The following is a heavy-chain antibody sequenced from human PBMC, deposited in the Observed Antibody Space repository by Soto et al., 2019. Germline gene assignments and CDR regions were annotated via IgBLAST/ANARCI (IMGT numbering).Heavy chain of an antibody. Sequence: VTSVKVSCKASGYTFTSYYMHWVRQAPGQGLEWMGIINPSGGSTSHAQKFQGRVTMTRDTSTSTVPMELSSLRSEDTAVYYCARDGRRTTADYYCYYGMDVWGQGTPVTVSS. CDR2: INPSGGST. CDR3: ARDGRRTTADYYCYYGMDV. CDR1: GYTFTSYY. J-gene: IGHJ6*02. V-gene: IGHV1-46*01. D-gene: IGHD4-4*01.